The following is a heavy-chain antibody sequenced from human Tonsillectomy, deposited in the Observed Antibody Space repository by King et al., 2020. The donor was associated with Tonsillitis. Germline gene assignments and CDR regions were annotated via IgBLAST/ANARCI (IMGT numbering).Heavy chain of an antibody. CDR3: ARDVFGNAFDI. CDR2: ASGFTSTI. Sequence: VQLVESGGGLVQPGGSLRLSCAASGFTFSSYSMNWVRQAPGKGLEWVSYASGFTSTIYYADSVKGRFTISRDNAKNSLYLQMSSLRAEDTAVYYCARDVFGNAFDIWGQGTVVTVSS. V-gene: IGHV3-48*01. CDR1: GFTFSSYS. J-gene: IGHJ3*02. D-gene: IGHD3-10*02.